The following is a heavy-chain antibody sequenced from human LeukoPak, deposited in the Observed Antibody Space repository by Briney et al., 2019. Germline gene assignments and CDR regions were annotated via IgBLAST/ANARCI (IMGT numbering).Heavy chain of an antibody. V-gene: IGHV4-59*01. CDR3: ARYLINSVAAARLFDP. J-gene: IGHJ5*02. Sequence: SETLSLTCTVSGGSISSYYWSWIRQPPGKGLEWIGYIYYSGSTNYNPSLKSRVTISVDTSKNQFSLKLSSVTAADAAVYYCARYLINSVAAARLFDPWGQGTLVTVSS. CDR2: IYYSGST. D-gene: IGHD6-13*01. CDR1: GGSISSYY.